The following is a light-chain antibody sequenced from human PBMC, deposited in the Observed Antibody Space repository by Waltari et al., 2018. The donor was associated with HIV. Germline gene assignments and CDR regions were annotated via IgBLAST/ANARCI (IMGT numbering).Light chain of an antibody. J-gene: IGLJ3*02. CDR2: SDN. CDR3: AAWDDSLDAWV. CDR1: SSNIGSKS. Sequence: QSVLTQPPSASGTPGKRVTISCSGSSSNIGSKSVNWFQQVPGTAPKLLMYSDNQRPSCVPYRFSGSKSGTSASLAISGLQSEDEADYYCAAWDDSLDAWVFGGGTRLTVL. V-gene: IGLV1-44*01.